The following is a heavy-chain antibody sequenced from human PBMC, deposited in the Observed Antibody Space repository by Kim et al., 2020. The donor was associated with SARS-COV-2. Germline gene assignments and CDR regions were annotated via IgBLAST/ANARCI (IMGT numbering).Heavy chain of an antibody. J-gene: IGHJ4*02. D-gene: IGHD3-10*01. Sequence: YYADSVKGRFTISRDNSKNTLYLQRNSLRAEDTAVYYCAKGGFGELLFDYWGQGTLVTVSS. CDR3: AKGGFGELLFDY. V-gene: IGHV3-23*03.